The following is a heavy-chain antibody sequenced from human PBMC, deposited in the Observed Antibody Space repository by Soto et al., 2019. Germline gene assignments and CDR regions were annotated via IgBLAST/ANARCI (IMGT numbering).Heavy chain of an antibody. D-gene: IGHD3-10*01. CDR2: IIPILGIA. CDR3: ASCDGSVSYYTTPLNY. Sequence: QVQLVQSGAEVKKPGSSVKVSCKASGGTFSSYTISWVRQAPGQGLEWMGRIIPILGIANYAQKFQGRVTITADKSTSTGYMELSSLRSEDTAVYYCASCDGSVSYYTTPLNYWGQGTLVTVSS. CDR1: GGTFSSYT. J-gene: IGHJ4*02. V-gene: IGHV1-69*02.